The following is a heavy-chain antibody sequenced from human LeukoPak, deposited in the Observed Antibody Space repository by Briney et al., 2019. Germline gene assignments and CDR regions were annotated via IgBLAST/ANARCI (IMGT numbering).Heavy chain of an antibody. Sequence: SVKVSCKASGGTFSSYAISWVRQAPGQGLEWMGRIIPIFGTANYAQKFQGRVTITTDESTSTAYMELSSLRSKDTAVYYCARESIFGVVTTYNWFDPWGQGTLVTVSS. D-gene: IGHD3-3*01. CDR3: ARESIFGVVTTYNWFDP. J-gene: IGHJ5*02. CDR1: GGTFSSYA. V-gene: IGHV1-69*05. CDR2: IIPIFGTA.